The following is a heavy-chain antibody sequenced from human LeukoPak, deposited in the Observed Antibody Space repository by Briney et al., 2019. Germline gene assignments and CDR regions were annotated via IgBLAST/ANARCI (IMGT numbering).Heavy chain of an antibody. CDR1: GYTFTSNS. J-gene: IGHJ3*02. CDR2: INADTGSR. Sequence: ASVKVSCKTSGYTFTSNSIHWVRQAPGQRLEWMGWINADTGSRKYSENFQGRVTITTDTSARSAYMELSSLRSEGTAVYYCARHFTWASDIWGQGTMVTVSS. CDR3: ARHFTWASDI. V-gene: IGHV1-3*01.